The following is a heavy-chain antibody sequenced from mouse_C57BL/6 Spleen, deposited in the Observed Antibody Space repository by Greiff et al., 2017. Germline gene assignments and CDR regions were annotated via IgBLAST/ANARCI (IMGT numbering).Heavy chain of an antibody. CDR1: GYTFTSYW. J-gene: IGHJ4*01. V-gene: IGHV1-64*01. CDR2: IHPNSGST. CDR3: ARSDGYYVGAMDY. D-gene: IGHD2-3*01. Sequence: QVQLQQPGAELVKPGASVQLSCKASGYTFTSYWMHWVKQRPGQGLEWIGMIHPNSGSTNYNEKFKSKATLTVDKSSSTAYMQLSSLTSEDSAVYYCARSDGYYVGAMDYWGQGTSVTVSS.